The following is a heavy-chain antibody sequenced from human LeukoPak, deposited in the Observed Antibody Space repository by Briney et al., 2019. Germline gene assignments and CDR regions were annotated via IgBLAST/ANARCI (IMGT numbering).Heavy chain of an antibody. CDR2: IYYSGST. CDR3: ARGLEYYDSSGPGDWFDP. Sequence: SETLSLTCTVSGGSISSGGYYWSWIRQHPGKGLEWIGYIYYSGSTYYNPSLKSRVTISVDTSKNQFSLKLSSVTAADTAVYNCARGLEYYDSSGPGDWFDPWGQGTLVTVSS. CDR1: GGSISSGGYY. J-gene: IGHJ5*02. D-gene: IGHD3-22*01. V-gene: IGHV4-31*03.